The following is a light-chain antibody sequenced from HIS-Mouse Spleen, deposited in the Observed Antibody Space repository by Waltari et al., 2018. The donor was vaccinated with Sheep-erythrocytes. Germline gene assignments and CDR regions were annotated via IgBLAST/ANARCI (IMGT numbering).Light chain of an antibody. Sequence: YELTQPPSVSVSPGQTASIPCSGDKLGEKYACWYQQKPGQSPVLVIYQHSKRPSGIPERFSGSNSGNTATLTISGTQAMDEADYYCQAWDSSTAVFGGGTKLTVL. J-gene: IGLJ2*01. CDR3: QAWDSSTAV. CDR2: QHS. V-gene: IGLV3-1*01. CDR1: KLGEKY.